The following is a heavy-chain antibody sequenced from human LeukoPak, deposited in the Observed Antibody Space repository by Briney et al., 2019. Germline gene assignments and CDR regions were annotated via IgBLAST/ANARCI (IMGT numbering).Heavy chain of an antibody. CDR1: GFTFSNAW. CDR2: IKSKTDGETT. CDR3: TTDRDRCGCDCYPDFPFDY. D-gene: IGHD2-21*01. J-gene: IGHJ4*02. V-gene: IGHV3-15*01. Sequence: GGSLRLSCAASGFTFSNAWMTWVRQAPAKGLEWVGRIKSKTDGETTDYAAPVKDRFTISRDDSKNTLFLQMNSLKTEDTAVYYCTTDRDRCGCDCYPDFPFDYWAQGPLVTVSS.